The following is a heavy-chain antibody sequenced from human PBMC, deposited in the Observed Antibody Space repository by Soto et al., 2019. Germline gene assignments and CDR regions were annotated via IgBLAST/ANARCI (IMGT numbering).Heavy chain of an antibody. CDR1: DGSLSDDY. CDR2: IHPSGST. J-gene: IGHJ5*02. Sequence: QVQLQQWGAGLLKPSETLSLTCAVYDGSLSDDYYTWTRQSPGKGLEWIGEIHPSGSTYYNPFLKTRVTLSQDTSNKQFSLNLSSVTAADTGEYYCSRGNDAYKGGRTWGQGTLVTVSS. V-gene: IGHV4-34*02. D-gene: IGHD1-1*01. CDR3: SRGNDAYKGGRT.